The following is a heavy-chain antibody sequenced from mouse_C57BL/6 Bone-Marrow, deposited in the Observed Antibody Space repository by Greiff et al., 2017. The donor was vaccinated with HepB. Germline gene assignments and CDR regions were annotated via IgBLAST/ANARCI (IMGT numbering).Heavy chain of an antibody. CDR2: INPGSGGT. V-gene: IGHV1-54*01. CDR1: GYAFTNYL. D-gene: IGHD1-1*01. J-gene: IGHJ2*01. CDR3: ARHEADYYDHYFDY. Sequence: VQLQQSGAELVRPGTSVKVSCKASGYAFTNYLIEWVKQRPGQGLEWIGVINPGSGGTNYNEKFKGKATLTADKSSSTAYMQLSSLTSEDSAVYFCARHEADYYDHYFDYWGQGTTLTVSS.